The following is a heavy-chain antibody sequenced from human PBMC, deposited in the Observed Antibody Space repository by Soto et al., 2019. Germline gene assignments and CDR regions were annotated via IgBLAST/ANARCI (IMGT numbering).Heavy chain of an antibody. J-gene: IGHJ4*02. Sequence: QVQLVESGGGVVQPGRSLRLSCAASGFTFSGYKMHWVRQAPGKGLEWVAVIWFDGGIKYYADSVKGRFTISRDNSNNALYLQMNRLRAEDPAVYYCARSCGGTTCSAGLDYWGRGILVTVSS. CDR2: IWFDGGIK. V-gene: IGHV3-33*08. CDR1: GFTFSGYK. D-gene: IGHD2-15*01. CDR3: ARSCGGTTCSAGLDY.